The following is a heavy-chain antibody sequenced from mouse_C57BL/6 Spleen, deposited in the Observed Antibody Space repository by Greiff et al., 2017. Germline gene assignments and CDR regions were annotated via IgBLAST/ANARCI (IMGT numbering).Heavy chain of an antibody. D-gene: IGHD2-3*01. V-gene: IGHV1-64*01. Sequence: QVQLQQPGAELVKPGASVKLSCKASGYTFTSYWMHWVKQRPGQGLEWIGMIHPTSGSTNYNDKFKGKATLTVDKSSSTAYMQLSSLTSEDAAVYYCERWLLRPWYFDVWGTGTTVTVSS. CDR1: GYTFTSYW. J-gene: IGHJ1*03. CDR2: IHPTSGST. CDR3: ERWLLRPWYFDV.